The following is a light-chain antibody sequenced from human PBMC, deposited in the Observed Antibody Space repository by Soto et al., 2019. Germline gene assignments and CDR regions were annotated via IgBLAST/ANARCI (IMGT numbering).Light chain of an antibody. CDR2: EVS. CDR3: CSYTSSSTRV. CDR1: SSDVGGYNY. J-gene: IGLJ3*02. Sequence: QSALTQPASVSGSPGQSITISCTGTSSDVGGYNYVSWYQQHPGKAPKLMIYEVSNRPSGVSNRFSGSKSGNTASLTISGLQAEDEVDYYCCSYTSSSTRVFGGGSKLTVL. V-gene: IGLV2-14*01.